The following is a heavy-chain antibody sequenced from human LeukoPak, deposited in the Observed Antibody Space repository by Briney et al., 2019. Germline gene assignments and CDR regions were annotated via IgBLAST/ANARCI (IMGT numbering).Heavy chain of an antibody. J-gene: IGHJ6*02. CDR2: IKQDGSEK. CDR3: ARDLDSSGYYFSYYYYYGMDV. D-gene: IGHD3-22*01. Sequence: GGSLRLSCAASGFTFSSYWMSWVRQAPGKGLEWVANIKQDGSEKYYVDSVKGRFTISRDNAKHSLYLQMNSLRAEDTAVYYCARDLDSSGYYFSYYYYYGMDVWGQGTTVTVSS. V-gene: IGHV3-7*01. CDR1: GFTFSSYW.